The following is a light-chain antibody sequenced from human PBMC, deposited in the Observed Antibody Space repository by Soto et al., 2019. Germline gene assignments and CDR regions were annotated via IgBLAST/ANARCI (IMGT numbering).Light chain of an antibody. CDR2: DAS. CDR1: QSISSW. Sequence: IQLTQTPSSLSASVGDRVTITCRASQSISSWLAWYQQKPGKAPKLLIYDASSLESGAPSRFSGSGSGTEFTLTISSLQPDDFATYYCQQYNSYLYTFGQGTKVDIK. V-gene: IGKV1-5*01. J-gene: IGKJ2*01. CDR3: QQYNSYLYT.